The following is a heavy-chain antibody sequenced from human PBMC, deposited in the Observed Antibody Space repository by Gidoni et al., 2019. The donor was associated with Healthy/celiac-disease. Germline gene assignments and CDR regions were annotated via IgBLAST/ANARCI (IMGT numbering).Heavy chain of an antibody. CDR1: GFTVRSNY. D-gene: IGHD3-22*01. V-gene: IGHV3-53*01. J-gene: IGHJ1*01. CDR3: ARIVGYYDSSGYYTGYFQH. Sequence: EVQLVESGGGLIQPGGSLRLSCAASGFTVRSNYMSWVRQAPGKGLEWVSVMYSGGSTYYADSVKGRFTISRDNSKNTLYLQMNSLRAEDTAVYYCARIVGYYDSSGYYTGYFQHWGQGTLVTVSS. CDR2: MYSGGST.